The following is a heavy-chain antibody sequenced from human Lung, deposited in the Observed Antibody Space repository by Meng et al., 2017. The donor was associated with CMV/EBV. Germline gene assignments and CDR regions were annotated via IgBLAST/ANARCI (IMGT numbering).Heavy chain of an antibody. V-gene: IGHV7-4-1*02. CDR1: GYTFINYA. Sequence: QVHLVQSGSELKKPGASVKVSCKASGYTFINYAINWVRQAPGQGLEWMGWINTHTGNPTYGQGFTGRFVLSSDTSVSTANLQISSLKAEDTAVYYCARGGPYPDSSDFHWYFDHWGRGRLVTVSS. D-gene: IGHD3-22*01. CDR2: INTHTGNP. J-gene: IGHJ2*01. CDR3: ARGGPYPDSSDFHWYFDH.